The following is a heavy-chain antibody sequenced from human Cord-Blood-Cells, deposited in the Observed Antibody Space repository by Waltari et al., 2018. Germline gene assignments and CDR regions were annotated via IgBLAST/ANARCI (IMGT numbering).Heavy chain of an antibody. CDR1: GGSFSGYY. Sequence: QVQLQQWGAGLLKPSETLSLTCAVYGGSFSGYYWSWIRQPPGKGLEGIGEINHSGSTNYNPSVKSRVTISVDTSKNQFSRKLSTVTAAETAVYYCARGKSGSYYWFDPWGQGTLVTVSS. V-gene: IGHV4-34*01. CDR2: INHSGST. D-gene: IGHD1-26*01. J-gene: IGHJ5*02. CDR3: ARGKSGSYYWFDP.